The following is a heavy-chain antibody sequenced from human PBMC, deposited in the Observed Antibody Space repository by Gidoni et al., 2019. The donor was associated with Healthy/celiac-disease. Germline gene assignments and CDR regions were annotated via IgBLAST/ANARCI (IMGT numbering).Heavy chain of an antibody. Sequence: QVQLVESGGGVVQPGRSLRISCAASGFTFSSYGMHWVRQAPGTGLEWVAGIWYDGSNKYYADSVKGLFTISRDNSKNTLYLQMNSLRAEDTAVYYCAREGGYGDSGLIDYWGQGTLVTVSS. CDR2: IWYDGSNK. V-gene: IGHV3-33*01. J-gene: IGHJ4*02. CDR3: AREGGYGDSGLIDY. CDR1: GFTFSSYG. D-gene: IGHD4-17*01.